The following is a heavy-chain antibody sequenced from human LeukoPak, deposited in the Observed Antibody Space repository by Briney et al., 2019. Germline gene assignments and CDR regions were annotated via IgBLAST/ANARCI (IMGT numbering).Heavy chain of an antibody. CDR1: GYTFTSYY. D-gene: IGHD3-22*01. J-gene: IGHJ3*02. CDR2: INPSGGST. Sequence: GASVKVSCKASGYTFTSYYMHWVRQAPGQGFEWMGIINPSGGSTSYAQKFQGRVTMTRDTSTSTVYMELSSLRSEDTAVYYCARYYYDSSGSDAFDIWGQGTMVTVSS. CDR3: ARYYYDSSGSDAFDI. V-gene: IGHV1-46*01.